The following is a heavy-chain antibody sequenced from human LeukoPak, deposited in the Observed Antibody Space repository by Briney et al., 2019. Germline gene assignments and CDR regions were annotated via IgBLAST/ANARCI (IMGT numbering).Heavy chain of an antibody. CDR1: GGTFSSYA. D-gene: IGHD3-22*01. CDR2: IIPIFGTA. Sequence: ASVKVSCKASGGTFSSYAISWVRQAPGQGLEWMGGIIPIFGTANYAQKFQGRVTITADESTSTAYMELSGLRSEDTAVYYCAREEPRDGSGYYWGQGTLVTVSS. V-gene: IGHV1-69*13. CDR3: AREEPRDGSGYY. J-gene: IGHJ4*02.